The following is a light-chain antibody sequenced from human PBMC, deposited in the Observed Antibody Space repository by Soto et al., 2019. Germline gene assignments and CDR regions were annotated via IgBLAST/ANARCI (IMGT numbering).Light chain of an antibody. CDR1: QSVSSN. Sequence: DIVMTPSPGTLSVSPGERSTLSCRASQSVSSNLAWYQQKPGQAPRLLIYDASTRATGIPARFSGSGSGTDFTLSIRSLQSEDFAVYFCQQYNTWPPYTFGQGTKLEI. CDR2: DAS. CDR3: QQYNTWPPYT. V-gene: IGKV3-15*01. J-gene: IGKJ2*01.